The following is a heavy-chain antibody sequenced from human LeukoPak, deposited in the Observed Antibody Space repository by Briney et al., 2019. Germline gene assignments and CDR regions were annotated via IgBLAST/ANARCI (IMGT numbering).Heavy chain of an antibody. CDR1: GASISDHY. CDR3: ARIDYFDSTGSYYYFSY. Sequence: SETLSLTCTVSGASISDHYWGWIRQPPGKGLEWIGSVYRSVNTYYNPSLKSRVTISVDASKNQFSLKLSSVTAADTAVYYCARIDYFDSTGSYYYFSYWGQGTLATVSS. CDR2: VYRSVNT. D-gene: IGHD3-22*01. J-gene: IGHJ4*02. V-gene: IGHV4-38-2*02.